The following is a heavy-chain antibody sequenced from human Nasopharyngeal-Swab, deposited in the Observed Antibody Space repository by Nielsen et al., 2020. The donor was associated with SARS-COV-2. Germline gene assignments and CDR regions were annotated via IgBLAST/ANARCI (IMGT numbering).Heavy chain of an antibody. CDR2: IWYDGSNK. V-gene: IGHV3-30*02. CDR1: GFTFSSYG. J-gene: IGHJ4*02. CDR3: AKDRKAPLDY. Sequence: GESLKISCAASGFTFSSYGMHWARQAPGKGLEWVAVIWYDGSNKYYADSVRGRFTISRDNSKNTLYLQMNSLRAEDTAVYYCAKDRKAPLDYWGQGTLVTVSS.